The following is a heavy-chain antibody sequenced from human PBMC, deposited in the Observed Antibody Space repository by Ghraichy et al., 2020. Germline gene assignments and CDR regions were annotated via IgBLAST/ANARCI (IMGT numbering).Heavy chain of an antibody. CDR2: IWYDGSNK. J-gene: IGHJ6*02. Sequence: GGSLRLSCAASGFTFSSYGMHWVRQAPGKGLEWVAVIWYDGSNKYYADSVKGRFTISRDNSKNTLYLQMNSLRAEDTAVYYCARDMGTYYNFWSGEYYYYYGMDVWGQGTTVTVSS. CDR3: ARDMGTYYNFWSGEYYYYYGMDV. D-gene: IGHD3-3*01. V-gene: IGHV3-33*08. CDR1: GFTFSSYG.